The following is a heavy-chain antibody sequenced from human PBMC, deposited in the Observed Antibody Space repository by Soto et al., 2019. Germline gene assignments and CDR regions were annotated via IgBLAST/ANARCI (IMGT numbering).Heavy chain of an antibody. CDR3: AARDCSGGTCLYFQH. J-gene: IGHJ1*01. V-gene: IGHV3-64*02. Sequence: QPGGSLRLSCAASGFTFSSYAMHWVRQAPGKELEYVSAISSSGGSTYYADSVKGRFTISRDNSKNTLYLQMGSLRADDMAVYYCAARDCSGGTCLYFQHWGQGTVVTVSS. CDR2: ISSSGGST. D-gene: IGHD2-15*01. CDR1: GFTFSSYA.